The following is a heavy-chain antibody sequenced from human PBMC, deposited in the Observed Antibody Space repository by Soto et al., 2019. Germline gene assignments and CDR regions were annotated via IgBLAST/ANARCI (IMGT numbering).Heavy chain of an antibody. V-gene: IGHV3-7*01. Sequence: EVQLVESGGGLVQPGGSLRLSCSGFTFNTYWMSWVRQAPGKGLEWVANIIQDGSQKNYVDSVRGRFTISRDNAKSSLYLQMNRLRADATAVYYCARGSTSFDYWGQGTLVTVSS. CDR2: IIQDGSQK. J-gene: IGHJ4*02. CDR1: GFTFNTYW. CDR3: ARGSTSFDY. D-gene: IGHD2-2*01.